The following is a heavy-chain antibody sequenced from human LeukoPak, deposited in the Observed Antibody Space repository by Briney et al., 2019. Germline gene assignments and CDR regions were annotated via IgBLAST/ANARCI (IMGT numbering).Heavy chain of an antibody. CDR1: GFTFGDDG. CDR3: SRNGDHNPGDY. CDR2: IRSKTNGGTT. Sequence: GGSLRLSCTASGFTFGDDGMSWFRQAPRKGLEWVGFIRSKTNGGTTEYAASVKGRFTISRDDSQSVADLQMNNLKTADTAVYYCSRNGDHNPGDYWGQGTLVTVSS. J-gene: IGHJ4*02. V-gene: IGHV3-49*03. D-gene: IGHD2-21*02.